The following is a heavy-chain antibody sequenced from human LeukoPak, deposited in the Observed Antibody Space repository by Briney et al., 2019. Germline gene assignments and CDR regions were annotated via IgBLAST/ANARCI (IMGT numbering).Heavy chain of an antibody. D-gene: IGHD2-2*01. CDR2: ISGRSSST. CDR1: GFTFSSYG. Sequence: PGGSLRLSCAASGFTFSSYGMSWVRQAPGKGLEWVSAISGRSSSTYYADSVKGRFTISRDNSKNTLYVQMNSLRAEDTAVYYCARGSFHCSTISCPNDHWGQGTLVTVSS. V-gene: IGHV3-23*01. J-gene: IGHJ4*02. CDR3: ARGSFHCSTISCPNDH.